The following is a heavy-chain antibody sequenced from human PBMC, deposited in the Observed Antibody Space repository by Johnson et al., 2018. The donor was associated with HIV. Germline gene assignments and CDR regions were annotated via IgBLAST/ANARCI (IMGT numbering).Heavy chain of an antibody. CDR3: STDQAGDYVWGSYRYAFDI. D-gene: IGHD3-16*02. V-gene: IGHV3-15*01. CDR2: IKSKTDGGTT. J-gene: IGHJ3*02. Sequence: VQLVESGGGLLQPGGSLRLSCAASGFTFSSAWMSWVRQAPGKGLEWVGRIKSKTDGGTTDYAAPVTGRFTISRDDSKNALFLQMNSLKTEDTAVYFCSTDQAGDYVWGSYRYAFDIWGQGTKVTVSS. CDR1: GFTFSSAW.